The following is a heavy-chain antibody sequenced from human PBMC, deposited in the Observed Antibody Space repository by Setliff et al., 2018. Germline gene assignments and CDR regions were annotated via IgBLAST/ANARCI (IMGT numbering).Heavy chain of an antibody. V-gene: IGHV4-38-2*01. CDR3: ARRHCSGGSCYSLNYFDY. CDR2: IYHSGST. J-gene: IGHJ4*02. Sequence: AGTLSLTCAVSGYFISSGYYWGWIRQPPGKGLEWIGSIYHSGSTYYNPSLKSRVTISVDTSKKQFSLKLSSVTAADTAVYYCARRHCSGGSCYSLNYFDYWGQGTLVTVSS. D-gene: IGHD2-15*01. CDR1: GYFISSGYY.